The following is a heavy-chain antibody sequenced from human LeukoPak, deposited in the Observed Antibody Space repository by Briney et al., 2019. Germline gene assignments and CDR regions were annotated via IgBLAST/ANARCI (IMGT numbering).Heavy chain of an antibody. CDR3: AKRLWRYSSGPGYFQH. D-gene: IGHD6-19*01. J-gene: IGHJ1*01. CDR1: GFTFSSYA. V-gene: IGHV3-23*01. Sequence: GGSLRLSCAASGFTFSSYAMSWVRQAPGKGLEWVSAISGSGGSTYYADSVKGRFTISRDNSKNTLYLQMNSLRAEDTAVYYCAKRLWRYSSGPGYFQHWGQGTLVTVSS. CDR2: ISGSGGST.